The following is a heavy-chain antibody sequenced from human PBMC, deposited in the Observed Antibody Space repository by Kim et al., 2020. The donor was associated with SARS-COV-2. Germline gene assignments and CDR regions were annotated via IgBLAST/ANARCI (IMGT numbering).Heavy chain of an antibody. V-gene: IGHV3-33*01. Sequence: YADSLKGRFTISRDNPRKTLYLQMNSLGVEDTAIYYCVRDSTGYYYDWGQGTLVTVSS. J-gene: IGHJ4*02. D-gene: IGHD3-22*01. CDR3: VRDSTGYYYD.